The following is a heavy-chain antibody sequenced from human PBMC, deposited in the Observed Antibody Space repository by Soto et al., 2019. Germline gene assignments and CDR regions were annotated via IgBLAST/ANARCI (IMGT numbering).Heavy chain of an antibody. CDR1: ESTIRRDW. Sequence: EVPLVECGGGLVQTGGSLRLSCTISESTIRRDWMNWVRQAPGKGLEWVAHTNQDGTKKYYVDSVKGRFTISRDNAKNSLYLQMDSLRAEDTAMYYCSGGVGDAFWGQGTLVTVSS. CDR2: TNQDGTKK. D-gene: IGHD1-26*01. CDR3: SGGVGDAF. J-gene: IGHJ4*02. V-gene: IGHV3-7*04.